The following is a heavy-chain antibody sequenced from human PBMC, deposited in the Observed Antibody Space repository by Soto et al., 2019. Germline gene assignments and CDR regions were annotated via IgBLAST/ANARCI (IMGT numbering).Heavy chain of an antibody. CDR1: GYIFTTNW. V-gene: IGHV5-51*01. CDR3: ARAYGARFDI. J-gene: IGHJ3*02. CDR2: IYPADSDT. D-gene: IGHD4-17*01. Sequence: PGESLKISCEGSGYIFTTNWIGWVRQMPGKGLEWMGIIYPADSDTRYSPSFQGQVTTSADKSISTAYLQWSSLKASDTAMYYCARAYGARFDIWGQGAMVTVSS.